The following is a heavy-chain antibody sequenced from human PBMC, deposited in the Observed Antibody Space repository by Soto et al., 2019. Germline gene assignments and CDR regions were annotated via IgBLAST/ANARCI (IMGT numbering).Heavy chain of an antibody. Sequence: ASETLSLTCTVSGGSISSSSYYWGWIRQPPGKGLEWIGSIYYSGSTYYNPSLKSRVTISVDTSKNQFSLKLSSVTAADTAVYYCARHDSSGRDYWGQGTLVTVSS. D-gene: IGHD6-19*01. CDR1: GGSISSSSYY. CDR2: IYYSGST. J-gene: IGHJ4*02. CDR3: ARHDSSGRDY. V-gene: IGHV4-39*01.